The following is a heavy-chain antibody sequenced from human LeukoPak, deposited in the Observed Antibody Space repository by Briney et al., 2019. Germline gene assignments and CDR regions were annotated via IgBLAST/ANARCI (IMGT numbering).Heavy chain of an antibody. V-gene: IGHV3-49*03. Sequence: GGSLRLSCTASGFTLGDYARSWFRQAPGKGRGGVVFIRSKAYGGTTEYAASVKGRFTISRDDSKSIAYLQMNSLKTEDTAVYYCTRALRWELLPDYWGQGTLVTVSS. CDR2: IRSKAYGGTT. CDR1: GFTLGDYA. D-gene: IGHD1-26*01. CDR3: TRALRWELLPDY. J-gene: IGHJ4*02.